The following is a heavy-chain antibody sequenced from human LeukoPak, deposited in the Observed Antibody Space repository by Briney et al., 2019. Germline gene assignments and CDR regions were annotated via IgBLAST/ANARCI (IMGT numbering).Heavy chain of an antibody. CDR3: ARVDYVWGSSYYYYYYMDV. J-gene: IGHJ6*03. V-gene: IGHV4-61*02. D-gene: IGHD3-16*01. CDR1: GGSISSGSYY. Sequence: SKTLSLTCTVSGGSISSGSYYWSWIRQPAGKGLEWIGRIYTSGSTNYNPSLKSRLTISVDTSKNQFSLKLSSVTAADTAVYYCARVDYVWGSSYYYYYYMDVWGKGTTVTVSS. CDR2: IYTSGST.